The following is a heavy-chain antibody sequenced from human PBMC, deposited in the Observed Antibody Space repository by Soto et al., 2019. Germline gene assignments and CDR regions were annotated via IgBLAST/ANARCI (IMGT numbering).Heavy chain of an antibody. J-gene: IGHJ5*02. Sequence: SETLSLTCAVYGGSFSGYYWSWIRQPPGKGLEWIGEINHSGSTNYNPSLKSRVTISVDTSKNQFSLKLSSVTAADTAVYYCAGGGSRTIFGVAPPWFDPWGQGTLVTVSS. CDR3: AGGGSRTIFGVAPPWFDP. CDR2: INHSGST. D-gene: IGHD3-3*01. V-gene: IGHV4-34*01. CDR1: GGSFSGYY.